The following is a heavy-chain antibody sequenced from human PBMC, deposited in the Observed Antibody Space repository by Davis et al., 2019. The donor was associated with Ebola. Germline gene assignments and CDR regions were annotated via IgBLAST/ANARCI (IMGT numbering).Heavy chain of an antibody. J-gene: IGHJ5*02. CDR2: IFPRDSDT. Sequence: GESLKISCKDSGYSFDDQWIGWVRQMPGKGLEWMGIIFPRDSDTRYSPSFQGHVTMSVDKSISTAYLQWSSLRASDTAMYFCARGQDNTGWVNGWFFDPWGQGTLVTVSS. CDR1: GYSFDDQW. V-gene: IGHV5-51*01. D-gene: IGHD6-19*01. CDR3: ARGQDNTGWVNGWFFDP.